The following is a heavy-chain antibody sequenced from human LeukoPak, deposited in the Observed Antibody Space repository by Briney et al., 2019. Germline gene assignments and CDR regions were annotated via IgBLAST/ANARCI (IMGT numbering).Heavy chain of an antibody. CDR1: GGSFSGYY. Sequence: PSETLSLTCAVYGGSFSGYYWSWIRQPPGKGLEWIGEINHSGSTNYNPSLKSRVTISVDTSKNQFSLKLSSVTAADTAVYYCARGPPYCGGGSCYLNWFDPWGQGTLVTVSS. V-gene: IGHV4-34*01. J-gene: IGHJ5*02. CDR2: INHSGST. CDR3: ARGPPYCGGGSCYLNWFDP. D-gene: IGHD2-15*01.